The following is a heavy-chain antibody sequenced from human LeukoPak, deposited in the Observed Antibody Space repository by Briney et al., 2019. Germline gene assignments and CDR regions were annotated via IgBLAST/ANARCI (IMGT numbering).Heavy chain of an antibody. CDR1: AFIFSGHW. D-gene: IGHD2-21*01. CDR2: IKPKTDGETT. CDR3: ITPLPYSAQ. J-gene: IGHJ4*02. Sequence: GGSLRLSCEGSAFIFSGHWMNWVRQAPGKGLEWVGRIKPKTDGETTEYAAPVKDRFSISRDDSKSMMYLQMNSLKTEDTAVYYCITPLPYSAQGGQGTLVTVSS. V-gene: IGHV3-15*07.